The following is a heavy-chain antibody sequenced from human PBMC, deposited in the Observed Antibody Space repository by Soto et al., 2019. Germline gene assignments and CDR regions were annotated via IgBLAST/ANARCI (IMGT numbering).Heavy chain of an antibody. Sequence: ASVKVSCKASGYTFTSYGISWVRQAPGQGLEWMGWISAYNGNTNYAQKLQGRVTMTTDTSTSTAYMELRSLRSDDAAVYYCARDGSLEWLYYYYYGMDVWGQGTTVTVPS. J-gene: IGHJ6*02. CDR1: GYTFTSYG. CDR2: ISAYNGNT. V-gene: IGHV1-18*01. CDR3: ARDGSLEWLYYYYYGMDV. D-gene: IGHD3-3*01.